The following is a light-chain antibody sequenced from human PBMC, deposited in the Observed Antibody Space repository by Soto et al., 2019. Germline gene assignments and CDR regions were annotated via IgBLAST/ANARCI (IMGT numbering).Light chain of an antibody. CDR3: SSYAGSNNFV. V-gene: IGLV2-8*01. CDR2: EVN. J-gene: IGLJ1*01. Sequence: QSALTQPASLSGSPGQSITISCTGTSSDIGAYDYVSWFQQHPGKAPKLMISEVNNRPSGVPDRVSASKSGNTASLTVSGLRAEDEADYYCSSYAGSNNFVFGSGTKVTVL. CDR1: SSDIGAYDY.